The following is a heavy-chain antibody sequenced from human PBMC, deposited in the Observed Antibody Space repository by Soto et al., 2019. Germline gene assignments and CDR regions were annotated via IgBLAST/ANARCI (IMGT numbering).Heavy chain of an antibody. J-gene: IGHJ6*02. Sequence: EVQLVESGGGLVQPGGSLRLSCAASGFTFSLYSMSWVRQAPGKGLEWVSYISRSSTGIHYADSVKGRFTISRDDATNSMHLQMNSLRGGDTAVYYWARAVTWGLDVWGQGTTV. CDR3: ARAVTWGLDV. D-gene: IGHD3-10*01. V-gene: IGHV3-48*01. CDR2: ISRSSTGI. CDR1: GFTFSLYS.